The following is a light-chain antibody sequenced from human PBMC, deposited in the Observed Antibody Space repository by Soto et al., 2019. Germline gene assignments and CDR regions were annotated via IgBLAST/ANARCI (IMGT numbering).Light chain of an antibody. CDR1: SSDVGGYKY. V-gene: IGLV2-14*01. CDR3: SSYTSSSTRV. CDR2: EVS. J-gene: IGLJ1*01. Sequence: QSVLTQPASVSGSPGQSITISCTGTSSDVGGYKYVSWYQHHPGKAPKLMIYEVSNLPSGVSNRFSGSKSGNTASLTISGLQAEDEAEYYCSSYTSSSTRVFGTGTKVTVL.